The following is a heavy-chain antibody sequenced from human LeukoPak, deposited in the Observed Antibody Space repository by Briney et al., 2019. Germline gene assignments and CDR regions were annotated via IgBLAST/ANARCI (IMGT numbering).Heavy chain of an antibody. CDR3: TRRSAAKGAFDI. CDR2: IKSDGSIT. CDR1: EFSFSNYW. J-gene: IGHJ3*02. D-gene: IGHD2-2*01. V-gene: IGHV3-74*01. Sequence: GGSLRLSCVASEFSFSNYWMHWVRQAPGKGLVWVSRIKSDGSITNYAASVEGRFTISRDNAKNTLYFQMNSLRAEDMAVYYCTRRSAAKGAFDIWGQGTMVTVSS.